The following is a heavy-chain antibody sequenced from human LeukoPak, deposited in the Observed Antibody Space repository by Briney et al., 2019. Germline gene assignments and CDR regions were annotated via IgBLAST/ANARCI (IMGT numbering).Heavy chain of an antibody. CDR3: AREAVVRGVHPRYGMDV. J-gene: IGHJ6*02. V-gene: IGHV3-74*01. CDR1: GFTFSSYW. Sequence: GGSLRLSCAASGFTFSSYWMHWVRQAPGKGLVWVSRINSDGSSTSYADSVKGRFTISRDNAKNTLYLQMNSLRAEDTAVYYCAREAVVRGVHPRYGMDVWGQGTTVTVSS. CDR2: INSDGSST. D-gene: IGHD3-10*01.